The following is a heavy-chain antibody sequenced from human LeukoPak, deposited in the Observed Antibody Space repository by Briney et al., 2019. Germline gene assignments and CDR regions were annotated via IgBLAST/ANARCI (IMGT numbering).Heavy chain of an antibody. CDR1: GGSISSGSYY. J-gene: IGHJ4*02. V-gene: IGHV4-61*01. D-gene: IGHD1-26*01. CDR3: ARDTTPGGY. CDR2: IYYSGST. Sequence: SQTLSLTCTVSGGSISSGSYYWSWIRQPPGKGLEWIGYIYYSGSTNYNPSLKSRVTISVDTSKNQFSLKLSSVTAADTAVYYCARDTTPGGYWGQGTLVTVSS.